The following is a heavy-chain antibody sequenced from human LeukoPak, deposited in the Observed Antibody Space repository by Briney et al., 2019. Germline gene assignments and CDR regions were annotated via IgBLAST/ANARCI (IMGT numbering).Heavy chain of an antibody. CDR1: GGSFSGYY. D-gene: IGHD3-3*01. CDR2: IYYSGST. V-gene: IGHV4-30-4*08. J-gene: IGHJ4*02. CDR3: ARDIGTTDFWSGYYDY. Sequence: PSETLSLTCAVYGGSFSGYYWSWIRQPPGKGLEWIGYIYYSGSTYYNPSLKSRVTISVDTSKNQFSLKLSSVTAADTAVYYCARDIGTTDFWSGYYDYWGQGTLVTVSS.